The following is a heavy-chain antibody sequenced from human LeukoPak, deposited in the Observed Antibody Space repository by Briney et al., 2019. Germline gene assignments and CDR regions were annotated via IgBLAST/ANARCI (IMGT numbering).Heavy chain of an antibody. CDR2: INHSGST. D-gene: IGHD5-18*01. V-gene: IGHV4-34*01. J-gene: IGHJ4*02. CDR1: GGSFSGYY. Sequence: PSETLSLTCAVYGGSFSGYYWSWIRQPPGKGLEWIGEINHSGSTNYNPSLKSRVTISVDTSKNQFSLKLSSVTAADTAVYYCASLDTDGAFDYWGQGTLVTVSS. CDR3: ASLDTDGAFDY.